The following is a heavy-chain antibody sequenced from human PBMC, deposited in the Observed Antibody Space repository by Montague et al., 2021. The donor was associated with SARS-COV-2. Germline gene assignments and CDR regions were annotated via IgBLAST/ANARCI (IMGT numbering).Heavy chain of an antibody. CDR1: GFTFSSHP. D-gene: IGHD3-22*01. Sequence: PLRLSCAASGFTFSSHPMHWVRQAPGNGLEWVAVISFDGSSKYYVDSMKGRLTISRDNSKNTLFLQMNSLRVEDTAVYYCARGRQWLVLGQVDYWGQGTLVSVSS. V-gene: IGHV3-30*04. CDR3: ARGRQWLVLGQVDY. J-gene: IGHJ4*02. CDR2: ISFDGSSK.